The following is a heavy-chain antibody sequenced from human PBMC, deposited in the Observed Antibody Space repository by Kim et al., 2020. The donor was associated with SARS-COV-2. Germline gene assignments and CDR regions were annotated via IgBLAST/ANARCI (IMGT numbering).Heavy chain of an antibody. CDR2: IYHSGST. CDR3: ARDFILLWFGEDDYFDY. Sequence: SETLSLTCTVSGYSISSGYYWGWIRQPPGKGLEWIGSIYHSGSTYYKPSLKSRVTISVDTSKNQFSLKLSSVTAADTAVYYCARDFILLWFGEDDYFDYWGQGTLVTVSS. J-gene: IGHJ4*02. CDR1: GYSISSGYY. V-gene: IGHV4-38-2*02. D-gene: IGHD3-10*01.